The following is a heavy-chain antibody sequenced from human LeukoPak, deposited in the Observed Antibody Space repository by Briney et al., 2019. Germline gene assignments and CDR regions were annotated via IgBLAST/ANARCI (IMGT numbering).Heavy chain of an antibody. CDR1: GFTFSSYA. D-gene: IGHD2-15*01. Sequence: GGSLRLSCAGSGFTFSSYAMSWVRQAPGKGLEWVSAISGSGGSTYYADSVKGRFTISRDNSKNTLYLQMNSLRAEDTAVYYCAKGTPSYCSGGSCYSDYFDYWGQGTLVTVSS. CDR3: AKGTPSYCSGGSCYSDYFDY. J-gene: IGHJ4*02. V-gene: IGHV3-23*01. CDR2: ISGSGGST.